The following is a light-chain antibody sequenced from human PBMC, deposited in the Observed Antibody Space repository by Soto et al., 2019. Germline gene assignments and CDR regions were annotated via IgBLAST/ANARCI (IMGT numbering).Light chain of an antibody. CDR2: AAS. J-gene: IGKJ4*01. V-gene: IGKV1-16*01. CDR3: QQYNHHPLT. CDR1: QGIVNY. Sequence: DVQMIQSPSSLSAFVGDRVTITCRASQGIVNYLAWFQQKPGKAPKSLIYAASTLHSGVPSRFSGDGSGTYFTLTISSLQPEDFGVYYCQQYNHHPLTFGGGTRVEIK.